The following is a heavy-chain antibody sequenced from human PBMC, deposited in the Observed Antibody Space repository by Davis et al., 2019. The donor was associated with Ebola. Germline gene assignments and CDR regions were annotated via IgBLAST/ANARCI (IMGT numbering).Heavy chain of an antibody. J-gene: IGHJ4*02. D-gene: IGHD1-1*01. CDR3: AKNMLYNWNSDY. CDR1: GFTFSSHW. Sequence: PGGSLRLSCAASGFTFSSHWMTWVRQAPGKGLEWVANIKEDGSEKYYVDSVKGRFTVSRDNAKNSLSLQMNSLRAEDTALYYCAKNMLYNWNSDYWGQGTLVTVSS. CDR2: IKEDGSEK. V-gene: IGHV3-7*03.